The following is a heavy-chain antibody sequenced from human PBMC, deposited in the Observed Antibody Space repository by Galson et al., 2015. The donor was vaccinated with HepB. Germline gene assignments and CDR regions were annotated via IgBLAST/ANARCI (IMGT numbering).Heavy chain of an antibody. CDR1: GFTFSSYD. Sequence: SLRLSCAASGFTFSSYDMHWVRQATGKGLEWVSAIGSVGDTYYPGSVKGRFTISRDSSKNTLYLQINSVRAEDTAVYYCARDPSRLIDTGGYLDYWGQGTLVTVSS. CDR2: IGSVGDT. D-gene: IGHD1-14*01. J-gene: IGHJ4*02. V-gene: IGHV3-13*01. CDR3: ARDPSRLIDTGGYLDY.